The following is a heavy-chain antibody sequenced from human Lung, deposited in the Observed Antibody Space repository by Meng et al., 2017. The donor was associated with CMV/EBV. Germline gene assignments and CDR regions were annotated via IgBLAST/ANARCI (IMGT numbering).Heavy chain of an antibody. CDR2: INHSGST. CDR1: GGSFSGYY. Sequence: SETXSLTCAVYGGSFSGYYWSWIRQPPGKGLEWIGEINHSGSTNYNPSLKSRVTISVDTSKNQFSLKLSSVTAADTAVYYCARSYSYGWGPYYYYYGMDVXGQGXTVTVSS. V-gene: IGHV4-34*01. D-gene: IGHD5-18*01. CDR3: ARSYSYGWGPYYYYYGMDV. J-gene: IGHJ6*02.